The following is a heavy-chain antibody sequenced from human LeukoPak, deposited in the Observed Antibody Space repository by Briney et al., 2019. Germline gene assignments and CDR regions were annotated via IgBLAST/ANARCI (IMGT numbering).Heavy chain of an antibody. Sequence: GRSLRLSCAASGFTFSSYAMHWVRQAPGKGLEWVAVISYDGSNKYYADSVKGRFTISRDNSKNTLYLQMNSLRAEDTAVYYCARVRAIYSSIDYWGQGTLVTVFS. CDR3: ARVRAIYSSIDY. J-gene: IGHJ4*02. D-gene: IGHD2-15*01. CDR1: GFTFSSYA. CDR2: ISYDGSNK. V-gene: IGHV3-30-3*01.